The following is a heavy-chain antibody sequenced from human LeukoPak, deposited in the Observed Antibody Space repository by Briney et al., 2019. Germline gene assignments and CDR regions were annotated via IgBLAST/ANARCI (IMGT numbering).Heavy chain of an antibody. Sequence: ASVKVSCKASGYTFTSYYMHWVRQAPGQGLEWMGIINPSGGSTSYAQKFQGRVTMTRDTSTSTVYMELNSLRAEDTALYYCAKGRGGYDSSGYYYRDAFDIWGQGTMVTVSS. CDR3: AKGRGGYDSSGYYYRDAFDI. D-gene: IGHD3-22*01. CDR1: GYTFTSYY. V-gene: IGHV1-46*01. CDR2: INPSGGST. J-gene: IGHJ3*02.